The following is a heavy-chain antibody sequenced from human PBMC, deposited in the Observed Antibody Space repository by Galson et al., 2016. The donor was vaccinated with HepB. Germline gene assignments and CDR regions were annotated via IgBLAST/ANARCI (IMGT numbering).Heavy chain of an antibody. CDR3: ARDCSGGTCYGTT. CDR1: GYTFTSYD. CDR2: VSAYNGNT. J-gene: IGHJ5*02. D-gene: IGHD2-15*01. V-gene: IGHV1-18*01. Sequence: SVKVSCKASGYTFTSYDISWVRQAPGQGLEWMGWVSAYNGNTNYAQKLQGRVTMTTDTSTSTAYMELRSLRSEDTADDTAVYYCARDCSGGTCYGTTWGQGTLVTVSS.